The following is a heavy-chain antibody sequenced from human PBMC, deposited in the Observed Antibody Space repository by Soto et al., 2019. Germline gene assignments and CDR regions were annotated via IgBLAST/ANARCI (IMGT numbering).Heavy chain of an antibody. CDR1: GYTFTGYY. CDR2: INPNSGGT. D-gene: IGHD2-2*01. Sequence: ASVKVACKTSGYTFTGYYMHWLRQSPGQGLEWMGWINPNSGGTNYAQKFQGRVTMTRDTSISTAYMELSRLRSDDTAVYYCARLTVPLDIVVLPAASYDYWGQVTLVTVSS. J-gene: IGHJ4*02. V-gene: IGHV1-2*02. CDR3: ARLTVPLDIVVLPAASYDY.